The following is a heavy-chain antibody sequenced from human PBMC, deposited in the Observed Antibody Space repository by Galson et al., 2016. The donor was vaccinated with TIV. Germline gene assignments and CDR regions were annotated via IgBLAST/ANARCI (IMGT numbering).Heavy chain of an antibody. Sequence: SLRLSCAASGFTFGDYAMSWFRQAPGKGLEWIGFIRGSPYGATTEYAAALKGRFTLSRDDSKSIAYLELNSLRIEDTALYYCAKNPGWAQLDDLFDLWGQGTLVTVSS. D-gene: IGHD2-2*03. J-gene: IGHJ4*02. CDR2: IRGSPYGATT. CDR3: AKNPGWAQLDDLFDL. V-gene: IGHV3-49*03. CDR1: GFTFGDYA.